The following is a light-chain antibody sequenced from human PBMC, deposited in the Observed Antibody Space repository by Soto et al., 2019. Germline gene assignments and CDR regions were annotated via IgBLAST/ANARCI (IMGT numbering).Light chain of an antibody. Sequence: ELVLTQSPATLSLSPGERATLSCRASQSIGSYLAWYQQKPGQAPRLLIYSTSNRATGIPARFSGSGSGTDFTLTISSLETEDFALYHCQQRSSWPFTFGPGTRVDVK. CDR2: STS. CDR1: QSIGSY. CDR3: QQRSSWPFT. J-gene: IGKJ3*01. V-gene: IGKV3-11*01.